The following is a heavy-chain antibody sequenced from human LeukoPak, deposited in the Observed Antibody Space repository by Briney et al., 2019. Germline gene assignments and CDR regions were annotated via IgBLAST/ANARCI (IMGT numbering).Heavy chain of an antibody. J-gene: IGHJ4*02. CDR2: ISYDGSNK. V-gene: IGHV3-30*04. D-gene: IGHD2-2*01. Sequence: PGGSLRLSCAASGITFSSYAMHWVRQAPGKGLEWVAVISYDGSNKYYADSVKGRFTISRDNSKNTLYLQMNSLRAKDTAVYDCARVMGRYCSSTSCYVDYWGQGTLVTVSS. CDR3: ARVMGRYCSSTSCYVDY. CDR1: GITFSSYA.